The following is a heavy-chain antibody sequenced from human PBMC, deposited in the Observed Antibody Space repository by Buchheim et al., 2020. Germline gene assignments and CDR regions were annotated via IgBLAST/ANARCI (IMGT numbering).Heavy chain of an antibody. Sequence: QVQLQESGPGLVKPSETLSLTCTVSGDSVSTYYWSWIRQSPGTGLEWIGNAYYTGSTNYNPSFKSRVTILVETSRNQVSLKLNSVTAADTAVYYCAKHEWDSNSRFGDWGQG. CDR3: AKHEWDSNSRFGD. D-gene: IGHD6-13*01. CDR1: GDSVSTYY. CDR2: AYYTGST. V-gene: IGHV4-59*08. J-gene: IGHJ4*02.